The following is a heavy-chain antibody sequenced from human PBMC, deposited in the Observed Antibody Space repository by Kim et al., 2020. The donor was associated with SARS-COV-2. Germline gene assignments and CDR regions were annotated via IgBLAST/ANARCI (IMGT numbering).Heavy chain of an antibody. Sequence: ADSGTGRFTISRDKAKNSLYLQMNSLRAEDTALYYCARRYCSTTSCLLDYWGQGTLVTVSS. J-gene: IGHJ4*02. V-gene: IGHV3-48*03. CDR3: ARRYCSTTSCLLDY. D-gene: IGHD2-2*01.